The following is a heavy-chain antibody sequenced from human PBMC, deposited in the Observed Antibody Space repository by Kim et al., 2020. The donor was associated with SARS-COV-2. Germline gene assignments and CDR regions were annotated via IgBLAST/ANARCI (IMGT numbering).Heavy chain of an antibody. D-gene: IGHD3-9*01. V-gene: IGHV3-21*01. J-gene: IGHJ4*02. Sequence: YADAGKGRFTIPGDNAKNSLVLQMNSLRAEDTAVYYCARGSGFTGYYFGHWGQGTLVPVSS. CDR3: ARGSGFTGYYFGH.